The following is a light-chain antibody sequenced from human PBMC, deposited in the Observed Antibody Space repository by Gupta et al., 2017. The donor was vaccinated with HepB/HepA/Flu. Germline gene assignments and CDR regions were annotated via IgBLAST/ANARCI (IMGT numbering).Light chain of an antibody. CDR1: SNDIGSYKL. CDR3: CSYAGSSTLV. J-gene: IGLJ3*02. V-gene: IGLV2-23*02. CDR2: EVS. Sequence: QSALTQPASVSGSPGQSITISCTGSSNDIGSYKLVSWYQQNPGKAHKLIIFEVSQRPAGVANRFSGSKSGNTASLTISGLQAEDEADYYCCSYAGSSTLVFGGGTKLTVL.